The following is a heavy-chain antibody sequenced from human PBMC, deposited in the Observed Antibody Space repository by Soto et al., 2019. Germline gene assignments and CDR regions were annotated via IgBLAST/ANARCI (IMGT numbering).Heavy chain of an antibody. CDR3: ARISVASRYMDV. V-gene: IGHV4-39*01. D-gene: IGHD5-12*01. Sequence: QLQLEESGPGLVKPSETLSLTCTVSGGSISSSSYYWGWIRQSPGKGLEWIGSFYYSGSTYYSPSLKRRVTTSGDTSKEQLSLRLSSVTATDTAVYYCARISVASRYMDVWGKGATVTVSS. J-gene: IGHJ6*03. CDR1: GGSISSSSYY. CDR2: FYYSGST.